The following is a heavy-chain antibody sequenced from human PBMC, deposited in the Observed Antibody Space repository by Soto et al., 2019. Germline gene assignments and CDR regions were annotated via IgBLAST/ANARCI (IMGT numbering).Heavy chain of an antibody. CDR2: IIPIFGTA. D-gene: IGHD2-15*01. V-gene: IGHV1-69*13. CDR1: GGTFSSYA. Sequence: SVKVSCKASGGTFSSYAISWVRQAPGQGLEWMGGIIPIFGTANYAQKFQGRVTITADESTSTAYMELSSLRSEDTAVYYCARDGVRGYCSGGSCPTPLYGMDVWGQGTTVTVSS. J-gene: IGHJ6*02. CDR3: ARDGVRGYCSGGSCPTPLYGMDV.